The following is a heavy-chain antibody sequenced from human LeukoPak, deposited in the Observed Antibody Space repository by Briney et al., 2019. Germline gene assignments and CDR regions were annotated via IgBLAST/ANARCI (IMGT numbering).Heavy chain of an antibody. CDR2: IYYSGST. J-gene: IGHJ6*02. CDR3: AREYRSSYYYYGMDV. D-gene: IGHD3-16*02. V-gene: IGHV4-59*01. Sequence: PSETLSLTCTVSGGSISSYYWSWIRQPPGKGLEWIGYIYYSGSTNYNPSLKSRVTISVDTSKNQFSLKLSSVTAADTAVYYCAREYRSSYYYYGMDVWGQGTTVTVSS. CDR1: GGSISSYY.